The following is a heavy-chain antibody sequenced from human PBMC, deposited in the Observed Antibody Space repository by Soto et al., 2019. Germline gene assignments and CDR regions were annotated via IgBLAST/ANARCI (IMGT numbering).Heavy chain of an antibody. CDR1: GFTFSSYA. J-gene: IGHJ4*02. V-gene: IGHV3-23*01. Sequence: EVQLLDSGGGLVQPGGSLRLSCAASGFTFSSYAMNWVRQAPGKGLEWVSVISGSGGSTYYADSVKGRFTISRDNSKNTLYLQMNSLSAEDTDVYYCARRGPGTYFDYWGQGSLVTVSS. CDR3: ARRGPGTYFDY. CDR2: ISGSGGST. D-gene: IGHD6-13*01.